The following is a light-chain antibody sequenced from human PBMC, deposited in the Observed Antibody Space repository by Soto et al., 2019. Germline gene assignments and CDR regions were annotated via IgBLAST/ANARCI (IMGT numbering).Light chain of an antibody. Sequence: DIQMTQSPSTLSASVGDRVTVTCRASQSISSSLAWYQQEPGKAPKLLIYDASNLEAGVPSRFRGSGSRKDFTFTISRLQHEDIATYYCQQYENLPTFGQGKRREIK. CDR2: DAS. V-gene: IGKV1-33*01. CDR3: QQYENLPT. CDR1: QSISSS. J-gene: IGKJ5*01.